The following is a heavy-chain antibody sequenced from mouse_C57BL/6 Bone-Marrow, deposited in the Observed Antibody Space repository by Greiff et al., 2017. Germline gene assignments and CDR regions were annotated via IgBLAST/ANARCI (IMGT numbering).Heavy chain of an antibody. CDR1: GYTFTSYW. CDR2: IHPNSGST. D-gene: IGHD2-3*01. V-gene: IGHV1-64*01. Sequence: QVQLQQPGAELVKPGASVKLSCKASGYTFTSYWMHWVKQRPGQGLEWIGMIHPNSGSTKYNEKFKSKATLTVDKSSSTAYMQLSSLTSEDSAVYCCAREDGYYLDYFDYWGQGTTLTVSS. CDR3: AREDGYYLDYFDY. J-gene: IGHJ2*01.